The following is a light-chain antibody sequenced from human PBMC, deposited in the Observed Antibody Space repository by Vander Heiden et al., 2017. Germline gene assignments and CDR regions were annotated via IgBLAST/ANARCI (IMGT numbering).Light chain of an antibody. CDR3: QVWDSSSEHYV. V-gene: IGLV3-21*03. CDR1: NIGTKS. Sequence: SSVLTQPPSVSVAPGKTAKMTCGGKNIGTKSVQWYQQKPGQAPVLVVYDDNHRPSGIPERFSGSNSGNTATLTISRVEAGDEADYYCQVWDSSSEHYVFGPGTKVTVL. CDR2: DDN. J-gene: IGLJ1*01.